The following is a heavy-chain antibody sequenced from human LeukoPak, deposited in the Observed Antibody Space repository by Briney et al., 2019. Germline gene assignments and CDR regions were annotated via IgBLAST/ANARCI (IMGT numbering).Heavy chain of an antibody. J-gene: IGHJ6*03. CDR1: GYALLELS. D-gene: IGHD6-13*01. CDR2: FDPEDGNT. CDR3: AKCLRYSSSWSHGPLSSYYYYYYMDV. V-gene: IGHV1-24*01. Sequence: ASVKVSCKVSGYALLELSMHWVRQTPGKGLEWMGGFDPEDGNTFYEQKFQGRVTMTEDTSTDTAYMELISLRSEDTAVYYCAKCLRYSSSWSHGPLSSYYYYYYMDVWGKGTTVTVSS.